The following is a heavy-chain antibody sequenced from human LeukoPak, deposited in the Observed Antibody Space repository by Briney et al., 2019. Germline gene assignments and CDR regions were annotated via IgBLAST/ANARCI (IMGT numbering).Heavy chain of an antibody. CDR3: WSDGSGSPFFDY. V-gene: IGHV3-30*02. J-gene: IGHJ4*02. Sequence: GGSLRLSFAASGFTFSSYWMHWVRQAPGKGLEWVAFIRYDGSNKYYADSVKGRFTISRDNSKNTLYLQMNSLRAEDTAVYYCWSDGSGSPFFDYWGQGTLVTVSS. CDR2: IRYDGSNK. CDR1: GFTFSSYW. D-gene: IGHD3-10*01.